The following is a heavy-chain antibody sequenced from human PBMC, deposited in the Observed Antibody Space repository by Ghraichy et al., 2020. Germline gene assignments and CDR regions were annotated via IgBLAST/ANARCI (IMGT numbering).Heavy chain of an antibody. J-gene: IGHJ4*02. Sequence: ESLNISCAASGFTFSNYAMSWVRQAPGKGLEWVSAIGTNSVTTYYADSVRGRFTISRDNSKNTVYLQLNSLRADDTAVYYCAKDYGDTSGYYFDSWGQGTLVNVSS. D-gene: IGHD3-22*01. CDR3: AKDYGDTSGYYFDS. V-gene: IGHV3-23*01. CDR2: IGTNSVTT. CDR1: GFTFSNYA.